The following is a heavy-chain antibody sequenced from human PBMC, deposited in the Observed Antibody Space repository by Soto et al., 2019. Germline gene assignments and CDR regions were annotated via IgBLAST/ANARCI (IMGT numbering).Heavy chain of an antibody. CDR3: ARFPPSPRGVPYYDFWSGYYATDY. CDR2: INHSGST. D-gene: IGHD3-3*01. Sequence: SETLSLTCAVYGGSFSGYYWSWIRQPPGKGLEWIGEINHSGSTNYNPSLKSRVTISVDTSKNQFSLKLSSVTAADTAVYYCARFPPSPRGVPYYDFWSGYYATDYWGQGTLVTVSS. J-gene: IGHJ4*02. CDR1: GGSFSGYY. V-gene: IGHV4-34*01.